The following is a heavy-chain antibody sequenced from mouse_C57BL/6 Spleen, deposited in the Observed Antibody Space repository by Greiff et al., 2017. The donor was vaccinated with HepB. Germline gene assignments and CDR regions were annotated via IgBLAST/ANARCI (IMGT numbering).Heavy chain of an antibody. J-gene: IGHJ3*01. CDR1: GYAFSSSW. Sequence: QVQLQQSGPELVKPGASVKISCKASGYAFSSSWMNWVKQRPGKGLEWIGRIYPGDGDTNYNGKFKGKATLTADKSSSTAYMQLSSLTSEDSAVYFCARDAGSWFAYWGQGTLVTVSA. V-gene: IGHV1-82*01. CDR3: ARDAGSWFAY. D-gene: IGHD4-1*01. CDR2: IYPGDGDT.